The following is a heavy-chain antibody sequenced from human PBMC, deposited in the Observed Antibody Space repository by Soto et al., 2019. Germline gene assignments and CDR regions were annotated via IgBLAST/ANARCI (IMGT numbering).Heavy chain of an antibody. D-gene: IGHD1-26*01. CDR3: ASSIVGATRFDY. Sequence: SETLSLTCTVSGGSISSYYWSWIRQPPGKGLEWIGYIYYSGSTNYNPPLKSRVTISVDTSKNQFSLKLSSVTAADTAVYYCASSIVGATRFDYWGQGTLVTVSS. CDR1: GGSISSYY. CDR2: IYYSGST. J-gene: IGHJ4*02. V-gene: IGHV4-59*01.